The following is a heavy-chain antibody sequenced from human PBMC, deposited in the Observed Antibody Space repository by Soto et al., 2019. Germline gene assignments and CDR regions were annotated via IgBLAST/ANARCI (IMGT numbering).Heavy chain of an antibody. CDR3: ARALRYFDWGRLSYYFDY. CDR2: IFSNDEK. V-gene: IGHV2-26*01. D-gene: IGHD3-9*01. J-gene: IGHJ4*02. CDR1: VFSLSNARMG. Sequence: QVTLKESGPVLVKPTEPLTLTCTVSVFSLSNARMGVSWIRQPPGKALEWLAHIFSNDEKSSSTSLKIRLTISKENSKTQVVLTMTNIDPVDTAIYYCARALRYFDWGRLSYYFDYWGKGTLVTVSS.